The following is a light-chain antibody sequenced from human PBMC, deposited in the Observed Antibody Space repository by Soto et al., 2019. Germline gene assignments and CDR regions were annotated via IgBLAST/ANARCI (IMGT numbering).Light chain of an antibody. J-gene: IGKJ5*01. V-gene: IGKV1-5*01. CDR3: QQYSSYSPRT. CDR1: QTISTW. CDR2: DAS. Sequence: DIQMTQSPSTLSASVGDRVTITCRGSQTISTWLAWFQQKPGKAPKLLIYDASSLRSGVPSRFSCYGSGTEFTLTIGSLQPDDFATYYCQQYSSYSPRTFGQGTRLEIK.